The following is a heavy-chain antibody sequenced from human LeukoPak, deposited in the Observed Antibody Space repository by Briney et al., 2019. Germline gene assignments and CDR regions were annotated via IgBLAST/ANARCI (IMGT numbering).Heavy chain of an antibody. D-gene: IGHD6-13*01. Sequence: SGGSLRPSCAASGFTFSSYAMHWVRQAPGKGLEWVAVISYDGSNKYYADSVKGRFTISRDNSKNTLYLQMNSLRAEDTAVYYCARDLLAAAGNRAEYFQHWGQGTLVTVSS. V-gene: IGHV3-30*04. CDR1: GFTFSSYA. J-gene: IGHJ1*01. CDR3: ARDLLAAAGNRAEYFQH. CDR2: ISYDGSNK.